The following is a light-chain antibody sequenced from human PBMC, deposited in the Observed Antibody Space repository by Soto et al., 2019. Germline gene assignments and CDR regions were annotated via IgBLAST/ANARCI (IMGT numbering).Light chain of an antibody. J-gene: IGLJ1*01. Sequence: QSVLTQPASVSGSPGQSITISCTGTSSDVGGYNYVCWYQQHPGKAPKLIIFEVSNRPSGVSNRFSGSKSGNTASLTISGLQAEEEADYYCSSYTSSTTYVFGTGTKVTVL. V-gene: IGLV2-14*01. CDR1: SSDVGGYNY. CDR2: EVS. CDR3: SSYTSSTTYV.